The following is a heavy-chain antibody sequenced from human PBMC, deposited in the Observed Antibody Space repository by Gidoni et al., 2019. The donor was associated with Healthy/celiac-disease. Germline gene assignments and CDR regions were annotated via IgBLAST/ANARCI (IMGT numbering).Heavy chain of an antibody. CDR1: GFTFGDYA. CDR2: IRSKAYGGTT. D-gene: IGHD3-9*01. J-gene: IGHJ4*02. CDR3: TRAQVRYFDWLLGHFDY. V-gene: IGHV3-49*05. Sequence: EVQLVESGGGLVKPGRSLRLSCTASGFTFGDYAMSWFRQAPGKGLEWVGFIRSKAYGGTTEYAASVKGRFTISRDDSKSIAYLQMNSLKTEDTAVYYCTRAQVRYFDWLLGHFDYWGQGTLVTVSS.